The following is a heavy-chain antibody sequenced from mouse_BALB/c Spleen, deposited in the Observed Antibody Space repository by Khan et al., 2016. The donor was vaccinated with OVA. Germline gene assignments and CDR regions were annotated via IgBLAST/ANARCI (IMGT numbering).Heavy chain of an antibody. J-gene: IGHJ4*01. CDR1: GFSLSSYG. CDR3: AKSTPDYYSMDY. CDR2: IWGDGST. D-gene: IGHD2-1*01. V-gene: IGHV2-3*01. Sequence: QVQLKQSGPGLVAPSQSLSITCTVSGFSLSSYGVSWVRQPPGKGLEWLGVIWGDGSTNYHSTLKSRLIISKDNSKSQVFLKLNSLQTDDTAMYYCAKSTPDYYSMDYWGQGTSVTVSS.